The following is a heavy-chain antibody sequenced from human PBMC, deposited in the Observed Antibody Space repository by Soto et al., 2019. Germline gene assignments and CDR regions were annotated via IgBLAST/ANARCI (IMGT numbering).Heavy chain of an antibody. D-gene: IGHD2-2*01. Sequence: ASVKVSCKASGYTFTSYAMHWVRQAPGQRLEWMGWINAGNGNTKYSQKFQGRVTITRDTSASTAYMELSSLRSEDTAVYYCARALDDIVVVPAAKEDAFDIWGQGTMVTVSS. CDR1: GYTFTSYA. CDR2: INAGNGNT. V-gene: IGHV1-3*01. CDR3: ARALDDIVVVPAAKEDAFDI. J-gene: IGHJ3*02.